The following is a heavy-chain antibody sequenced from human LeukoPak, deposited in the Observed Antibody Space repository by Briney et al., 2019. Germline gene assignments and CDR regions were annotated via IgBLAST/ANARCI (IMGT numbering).Heavy chain of an antibody. CDR2: LYSGGST. V-gene: IGHV3-66*01. Sequence: TGGSLRLSCAASGFTVSGNYMGWVRQAPGKGLEWVSLLYSGGSTYYADSVKGRFSISRDNSKNTLYLQMNSLRAEDTAVYYCASRDKGYYYGMDVWGQGTTVTVSS. CDR3: ASRDKGYYYGMDV. D-gene: IGHD5-24*01. J-gene: IGHJ6*02. CDR1: GFTVSGNY.